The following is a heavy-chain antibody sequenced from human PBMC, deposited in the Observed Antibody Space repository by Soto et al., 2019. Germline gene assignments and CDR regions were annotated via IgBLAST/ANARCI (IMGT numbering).Heavy chain of an antibody. J-gene: IGHJ6*02. CDR1: GFTFSSFA. V-gene: IGHV3-23*01. D-gene: IGHD2-8*01. CDR3: AKPRGAMIYAISVYGMDV. CDR2: ISGSADST. Sequence: EVQLLESGGGLVQPGGSMRLSCAASGFTFSSFARNWVRQAPGKGLEWVSIISGSADSTFYADSVKGRFTISRDNSKNMLYPQINSLRAEDTAVYYCAKPRGAMIYAISVYGMDVWGQGTTVTVSS.